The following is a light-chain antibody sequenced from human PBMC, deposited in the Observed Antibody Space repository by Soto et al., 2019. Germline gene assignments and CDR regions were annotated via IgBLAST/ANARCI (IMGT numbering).Light chain of an antibody. V-gene: IGLV2-14*01. Sequence: QSALTQPASVSGSPGQSITISCTGTSSDVGGYNYVSWYQQEPGKAPQLMICDVSNRPSGVSNRFSGSKSGNTASLTISGLQAEDEADYYCSSYTSGTTFVFGTGTKLTVL. CDR2: DVS. J-gene: IGLJ1*01. CDR1: SSDVGGYNY. CDR3: SSYTSGTTFV.